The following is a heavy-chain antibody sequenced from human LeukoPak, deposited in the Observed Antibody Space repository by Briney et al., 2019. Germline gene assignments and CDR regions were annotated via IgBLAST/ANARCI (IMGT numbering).Heavy chain of an antibody. CDR3: TTGRSRYCSSTSCSRFDY. V-gene: IGHV3-15*01. Sequence: GGSLRLSCAASGFTFSNAWMSWVRQAPGKGLEWVGRIKSKTDGGTTGYAAPVKGRFTISRDDSKNTLYLQMNSLKTEDTAVYYCTTGRSRYCSSTSCSRFDYWGQGTLVTVSS. J-gene: IGHJ4*02. D-gene: IGHD2-2*01. CDR2: IKSKTDGGTT. CDR1: GFTFSNAW.